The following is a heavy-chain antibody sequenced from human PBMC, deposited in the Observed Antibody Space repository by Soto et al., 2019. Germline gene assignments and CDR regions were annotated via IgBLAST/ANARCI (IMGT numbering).Heavy chain of an antibody. CDR2: IIPILGIA. CDR1: GGTFSSYT. D-gene: IGHD3-9*01. CDR3: AVGDILTGSHGYYYYGMDV. V-gene: IGHV1-69*02. Sequence: QVQLVQSGAEVQKPGSSVKVSCKASGGTFSSYTISWVRQAPGQGLEWMGRIIPILGIANYAQKFQGRVTITADKSTSTAYMELTSLRSEDTAVYYCAVGDILTGSHGYYYYGMDVWGQGHTVTVAS. J-gene: IGHJ6*02.